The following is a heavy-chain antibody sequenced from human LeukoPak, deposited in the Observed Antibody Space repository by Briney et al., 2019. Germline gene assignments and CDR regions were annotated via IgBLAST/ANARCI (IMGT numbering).Heavy chain of an antibody. J-gene: IGHJ6*03. D-gene: IGHD2-15*01. CDR2: IYPGDSDT. V-gene: IGHV5-51*01. CDR3: ARTRGYCSGGSCYYYYYYMDV. CDR1: GYSFTSYW. Sequence: GESLKISCKGSGYSFTSYWIGWVRQMPGKGLEWMGIIYPGDSDTRYSPSFQGQVTISADKSISTAYLQWSSLKASDTAMYYCARTRGYCSGGSCYYYYYYMDVWGKGTTVTVSS.